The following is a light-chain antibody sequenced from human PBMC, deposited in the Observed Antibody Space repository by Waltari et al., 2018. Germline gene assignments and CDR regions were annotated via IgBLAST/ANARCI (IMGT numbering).Light chain of an antibody. V-gene: IGKV3-20*01. CDR3: QHYVNLPVT. CDR2: AAS. J-gene: IGKJ1*01. Sequence: EIVLTQSPGTLSLSPGERATLSCRASQSVSRALAWYQQKPRQAPRLLIYAASTSATGVPDRFSGSGSGTDFSLTISRLDPEDFAVYYCQHYVNLPVTFGQGTKVEI. CDR1: QSVSRA.